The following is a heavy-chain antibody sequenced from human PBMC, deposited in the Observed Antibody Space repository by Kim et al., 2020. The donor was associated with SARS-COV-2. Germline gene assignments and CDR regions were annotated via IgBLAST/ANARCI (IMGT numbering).Heavy chain of an antibody. D-gene: IGHD6-6*01. CDR2: IYYSGST. CDR1: GGSISSSSYY. V-gene: IGHV4-39*01. J-gene: IGHJ4*02. Sequence: SETLSLTCTVSGGSISSSSYYWGWIRQPPGKGLEWIGSIYYSGSTYYNPSLKSRVTISVDTSKNQFSLKLSSVTAADTAVYYCARQYSSSSVIRGYSSTSGSYYFDYWGQGTLVTVSS. CDR3: ARQYSSSSVIRGYSSTSGSYYFDY.